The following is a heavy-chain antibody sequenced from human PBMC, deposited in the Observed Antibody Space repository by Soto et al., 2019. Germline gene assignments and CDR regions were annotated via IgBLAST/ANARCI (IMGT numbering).Heavy chain of an antibody. J-gene: IGHJ1*01. CDR2: IYHSGGT. CDR1: GDSITSTSY. D-gene: IGHD3-22*01. Sequence: SETLSLTCGVSGDSITSTSYWSWVRQPPGKGLEWIGEIYHSGGTNSNPSLKSRVTMSVDKSKNQFSLKLSSVTAADTAVYYCAREDYYDSSDWGQGTLVTVSS. V-gene: IGHV4-4*02. CDR3: AREDYYDSSD.